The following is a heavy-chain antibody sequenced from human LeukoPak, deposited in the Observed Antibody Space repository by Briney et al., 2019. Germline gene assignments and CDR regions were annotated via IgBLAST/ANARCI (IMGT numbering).Heavy chain of an antibody. J-gene: IGHJ4*02. Sequence: GGSLRLSCAASGFTFSRYWMSWVRQAPGKGREWVANIKQDGSEKYYVDSVKGRFTISRDNAKNSLYLQMNSLRAEDTAVYYCARGYGNYFDYWGQGTLVTVSS. CDR3: ARGYGNYFDY. CDR2: IKQDGSEK. V-gene: IGHV3-7*01. D-gene: IGHD1-1*01. CDR1: GFTFSRYW.